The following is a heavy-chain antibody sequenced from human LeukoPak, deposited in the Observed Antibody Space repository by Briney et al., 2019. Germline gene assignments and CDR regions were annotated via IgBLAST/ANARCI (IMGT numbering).Heavy chain of an antibody. Sequence: PSETLSLTCTVSGGSISSYYWSWIRQPPGKGLEWIGEINHSGSTNYNPSLKSRVTISVDTSKNRFSLKLSSVTAADTAVYYCARGSIGYCSGGSCYKRRGDAFDIWGQGTMVTVSS. CDR3: ARGSIGYCSGGSCYKRRGDAFDI. D-gene: IGHD2-15*01. V-gene: IGHV4-34*01. J-gene: IGHJ3*02. CDR1: GGSISSYY. CDR2: INHSGST.